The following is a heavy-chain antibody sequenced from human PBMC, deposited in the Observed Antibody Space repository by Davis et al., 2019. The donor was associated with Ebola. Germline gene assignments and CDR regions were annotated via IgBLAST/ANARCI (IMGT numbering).Heavy chain of an antibody. D-gene: IGHD2-15*01. J-gene: IGHJ2*01. CDR2: INHSGST. CDR3: ARVVFVAGATPSWYFDL. CDR1: GGSFSGYY. V-gene: IGHV4-34*01. Sequence: MPAGSLRLSCAVYGGSFSGYYWSWIRQPPGTGLEWMGEINHSGSTNYNPSLKSRVTISVDTSKNQFSLKLSSVTAADTAVYYCARVVFVAGATPSWYFDLWGRGTLVTVSP.